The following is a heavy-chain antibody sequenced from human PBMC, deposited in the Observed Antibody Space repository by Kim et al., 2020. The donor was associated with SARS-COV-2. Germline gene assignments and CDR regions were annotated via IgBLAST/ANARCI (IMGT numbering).Heavy chain of an antibody. D-gene: IGHD3-22*01. CDR1: GGSISSGGYY. CDR2: IYYSGST. V-gene: IGHV4-31*03. CDR3: ARDSSGLFDY. Sequence: SETLSLTCTVSGGSISSGGYYWSWIRQHPGKGLEWIGYIYYSGSTYYNPSLKSRVTISVDTSKNQFSLKLSSVTAADTAVYYCARDSSGLFDYWGQGTLVTVSS. J-gene: IGHJ4*02.